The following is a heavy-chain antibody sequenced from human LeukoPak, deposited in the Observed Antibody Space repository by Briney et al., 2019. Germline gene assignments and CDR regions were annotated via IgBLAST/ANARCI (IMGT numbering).Heavy chain of an antibody. CDR1: GGSISSYY. V-gene: IGHV4-59*01. J-gene: IGHJ3*02. CDR2: IYYSGST. CDR3: ARVITPDAFDI. Sequence: SETQSLTCTVSGGSISSYYWSWIRQPPGKGLEWIGYIYYSGSTNYNPSLKSRVTISVDTSKNQFSLKLSSVTAAGTAVYYCARVITPDAFDIWGQGTMVTVSS. D-gene: IGHD2-15*01.